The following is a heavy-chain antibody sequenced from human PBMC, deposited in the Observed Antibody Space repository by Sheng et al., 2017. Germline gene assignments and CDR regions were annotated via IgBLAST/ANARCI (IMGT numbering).Heavy chain of an antibody. Sequence: QLQLQESGPGLLKPSETLSLTCTVSGGSIGTNYYWGWIRQSPGKGLEWIGSINYSGSTFYNPSLKSRVTISVDTSKMHFSLNLTSVTAADTALYYCVRDMWLGVRGRWFDPWGPGEPRVIVSS. CDR2: INYSGST. CDR1: GGSIGTNYY. D-gene: IGHD3-10*02. CDR3: VRDMWLGVRGRWFDP. V-gene: IGHV4-39*07. J-gene: IGHJ5*02.